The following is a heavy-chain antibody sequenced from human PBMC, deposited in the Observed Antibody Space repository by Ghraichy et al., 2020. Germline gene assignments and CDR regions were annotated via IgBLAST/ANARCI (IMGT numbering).Heavy chain of an antibody. Sequence: SETLSLTCTVSGGSISSSSYYWGWIRQPPGKGLEWIGSIYYSGSTYYNPSLKSRVTISVDTSKNQFSLKLSSVTAADTAVYYCAIGMVVAATHWFDPWGQGTLVTVSS. CDR2: IYYSGST. D-gene: IGHD2-15*01. V-gene: IGHV4-39*01. J-gene: IGHJ5*02. CDR1: GGSISSSSYY. CDR3: AIGMVVAATHWFDP.